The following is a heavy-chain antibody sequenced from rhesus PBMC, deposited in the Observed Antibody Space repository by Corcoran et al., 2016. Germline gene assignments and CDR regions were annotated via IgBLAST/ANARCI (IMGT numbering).Heavy chain of an antibody. J-gene: IGHJ4*01. CDR2: MYGSAGNN. CDR3: ARGGSGWYSAFDY. D-gene: IGHD6-31*01. V-gene: IGHV4S14*01. CDR1: GYSISSNY. Sequence: QVQLQESGPGLVKPSETLSLTCAVSGYSISSNYWTWIRQPLGTGLEWIGSMYGSAGNNYLNPSLKRRVTLSVDTSKNQFSLKLSSVIAADTAVYYCARGGSGWYSAFDYWGPGVLVAVSS.